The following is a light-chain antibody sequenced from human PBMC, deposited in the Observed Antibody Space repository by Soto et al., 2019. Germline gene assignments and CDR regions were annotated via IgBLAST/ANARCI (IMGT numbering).Light chain of an antibody. V-gene: IGKV1-39*01. CDR3: QQSHSNIQELT. CDR1: QSVSNH. J-gene: IGKJ4*01. Sequence: DIQMTQSPSSLSASVGDRVTITCRASQSVSNHLNWYQQKPGKAPKLLIYASSSLQSGVPSRFSGSGSGTAFTLTISSLQPEDFATYYCQQSHSNIQELTFGGGTKVEI. CDR2: ASS.